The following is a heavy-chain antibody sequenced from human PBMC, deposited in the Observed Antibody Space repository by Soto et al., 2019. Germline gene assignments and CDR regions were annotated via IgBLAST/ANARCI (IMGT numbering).Heavy chain of an antibody. V-gene: IGHV3-74*01. J-gene: IGHJ4*02. Sequence: HPGGTLRLPCEASGFTLSSYWMHWVRQAPGKGRVWVSRIYQSTTYYADSVQGRFTISRDNAKNTLYLQMKNVGAEDTAVYYCARGNSGCGNFDCWGQGTLVTVSS. CDR1: GFTLSSYW. CDR2: IYQSTT. D-gene: IGHD3-22*01. CDR3: ARGNSGCGNFDC.